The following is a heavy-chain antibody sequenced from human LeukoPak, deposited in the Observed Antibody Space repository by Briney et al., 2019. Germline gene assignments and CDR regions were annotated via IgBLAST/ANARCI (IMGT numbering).Heavy chain of an antibody. D-gene: IGHD1-1*01. CDR3: ARPQDFGLTGTNAFDI. CDR2: IYPGDSDT. Sequence: GESLKISCKGSGYSFNTYWTGWVRQMPGKGLEWMGIIYPGDSDTKYSPSFQGQVTISADKSISTAYLQWSSLKASDTAMYYCARPQDFGLTGTNAFDIWGQGTMVTVSS. J-gene: IGHJ3*02. V-gene: IGHV5-51*01. CDR1: GYSFNTYW.